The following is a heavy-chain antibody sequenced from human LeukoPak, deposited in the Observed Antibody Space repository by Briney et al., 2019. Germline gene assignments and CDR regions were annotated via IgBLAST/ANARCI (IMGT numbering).Heavy chain of an antibody. D-gene: IGHD3-22*01. Sequence: SETLSLTCTVSGYSISSGYYWTWIRQPPGKGLEWIGHIYYSGNTIYNPSLKSRVTISVDTSKNQFSLKLTSVTTADTAVYYCAGEDYFDSSGYASWRFDIWGQGTMVTVSS. CDR2: IYYSGNT. CDR1: GYSISSGYY. V-gene: IGHV4-61*01. CDR3: AGEDYFDSSGYASWRFDI. J-gene: IGHJ3*02.